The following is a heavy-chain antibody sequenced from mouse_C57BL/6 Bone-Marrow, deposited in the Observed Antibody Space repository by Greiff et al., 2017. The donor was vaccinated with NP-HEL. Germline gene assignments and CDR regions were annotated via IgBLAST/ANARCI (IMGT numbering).Heavy chain of an antibody. CDR1: GFTFSDYY. CDR3: ARWNGSSYEAMDY. D-gene: IGHD1-1*01. J-gene: IGHJ4*01. CDR2: ISNGGGST. Sequence: EVKLVESGGGLVQPGGSLKLSCAASGFTFSDYYMYWVRQTPEKRLEWVAYISNGGGSTYYPDTVKGRFTISRDNAKNTLYLQMSRLKSEDTAMYYCARWNGSSYEAMDYWGQGTSVTVSS. V-gene: IGHV5-12*01.